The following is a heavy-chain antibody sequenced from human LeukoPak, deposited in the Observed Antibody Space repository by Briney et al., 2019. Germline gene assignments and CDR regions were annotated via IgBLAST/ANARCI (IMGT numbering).Heavy chain of an antibody. CDR2: IRSKAYGGTT. CDR3: TLTSFTIFGVVKGGDV. V-gene: IGHV3-49*04. CDR1: GFTFVDYA. Sequence: PGGSLRLSCTASGFTFVDYAMSWVRQAPGKGLEWVGFIRSKAYGGTTEYAASVKGRFTISRDDSKSIAYLQMNSLKTEDTAVYYCTLTSFTIFGVVKGGDVWGKGTTVTVSS. J-gene: IGHJ6*04. D-gene: IGHD3-3*01.